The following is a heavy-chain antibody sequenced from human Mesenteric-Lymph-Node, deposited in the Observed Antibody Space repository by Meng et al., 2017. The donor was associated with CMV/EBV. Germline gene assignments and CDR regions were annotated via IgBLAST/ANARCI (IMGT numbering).Heavy chain of an antibody. Sequence: SGFTFSSYAMHWVRQAPGKGLEWVAVISYDGSNKYYADSVKGRFTISRDNAKNTLYLQMSTLRAEDTAIYYCAKDLRVPWGIAGDYWGQGTLVTVSS. CDR1: GFTFSSYA. V-gene: IGHV3-30*04. D-gene: IGHD6-13*01. CDR2: ISYDGSNK. CDR3: AKDLRVPWGIAGDY. J-gene: IGHJ4*02.